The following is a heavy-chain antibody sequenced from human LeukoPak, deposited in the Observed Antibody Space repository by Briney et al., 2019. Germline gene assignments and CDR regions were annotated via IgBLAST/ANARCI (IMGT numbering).Heavy chain of an antibody. D-gene: IGHD4-17*01. V-gene: IGHV3-30*18. Sequence: GGSLRLSCAASGFTFSSYAMHWVRQAPGKGLEWVAAMSYDRYNKYHADSVKGRFTISRDNSKNTLYLQMNSLRPEDTAMYYCTKSHAEFGDYEEHDAFEIWGQGTTVTVSS. J-gene: IGHJ3*02. CDR3: TKSHAEFGDYEEHDAFEI. CDR2: MSYDRYNK. CDR1: GFTFSSYA.